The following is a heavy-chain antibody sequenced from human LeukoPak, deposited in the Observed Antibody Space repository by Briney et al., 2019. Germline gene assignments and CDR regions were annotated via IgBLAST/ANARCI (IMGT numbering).Heavy chain of an antibody. CDR1: GGSFSGYY. Sequence: PAETLSLTCAVYGGSFSGYYWSRIRQPPGKGLAWIGEINHSGSTNYNPSLKSRVTISVDTSKNQFSLKLSSVTAADTAVYYCARAPRVEYQLLFVVYFDYWGQGTLVTVSS. CDR3: ARAPRVEYQLLFVVYFDY. J-gene: IGHJ4*02. V-gene: IGHV4-34*01. CDR2: INHSGST. D-gene: IGHD2-2*01.